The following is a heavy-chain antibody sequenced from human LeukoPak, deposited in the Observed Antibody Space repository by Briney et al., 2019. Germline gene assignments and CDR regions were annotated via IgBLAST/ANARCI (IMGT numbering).Heavy chain of an antibody. V-gene: IGHV3-23*01. Sequence: PGGSLRLSCSASGFTFSTYDMQWVRQAPGMGLEWVSAISRSGSTYYTDSVKGRFTISRDNSKNTLDLQMNSLRAEDTAVYYCAKGGYFDFENWGQGTRVTVSS. J-gene: IGHJ3*01. D-gene: IGHD3-9*01. CDR2: ISRSGST. CDR1: GFTFSTYD. CDR3: AKGGYFDFEN.